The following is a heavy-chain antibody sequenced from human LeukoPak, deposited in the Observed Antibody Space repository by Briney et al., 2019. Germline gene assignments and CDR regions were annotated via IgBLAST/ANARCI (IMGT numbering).Heavy chain of an antibody. CDR1: GFTFTNHW. V-gene: IGHV3-7*01. CDR2: MNLDGSEK. J-gene: IGHJ4*02. Sequence: GGSLRLSCAAYGFTFTNHWMSWVRQAPGKGLEWVARMNLDGSEKYYVDSVKGRFTISRDNAKTSLYLEMNSLRAEDTAVYYCARDATYDYWGQGTLVTVSS. CDR3: ARDATYDY.